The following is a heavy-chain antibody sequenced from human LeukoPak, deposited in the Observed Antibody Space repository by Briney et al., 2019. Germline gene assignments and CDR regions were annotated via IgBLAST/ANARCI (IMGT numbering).Heavy chain of an antibody. Sequence: GGSLRLSCAASGFTFSSYGMSWVRQAPGKGLEWVSVIYSGGSTYYADSVKGRFTISRDNSKNTLYLQMNSLRAEDTAVYYCARDTVSDAFDIWGQGTMVTVSS. CDR1: GFTFSSYG. CDR3: ARDTVSDAFDI. J-gene: IGHJ3*02. CDR2: IYSGGST. V-gene: IGHV3-53*01. D-gene: IGHD5/OR15-5a*01.